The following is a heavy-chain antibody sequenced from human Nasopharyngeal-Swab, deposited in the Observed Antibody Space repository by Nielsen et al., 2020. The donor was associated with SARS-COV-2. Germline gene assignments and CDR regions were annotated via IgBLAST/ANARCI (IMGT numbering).Heavy chain of an antibody. V-gene: IGHV2-70*04. CDR2: IDWDDDK. J-gene: IGHJ4*02. CDR3: ARVDVDTSMTH. CDR1: GFSLSPSGMR. D-gene: IGHD5-18*01. Sequence: SGPTLVKPTQTLTLTCTFSGFSLSPSGMRVSWIRQPPGKALEWLARIDWDDDKFYSTSLKTRLTISKDTSKNRVVLTMTNMDPVDTATYYCARVDVDTSMTHWGQGTLVTVSS.